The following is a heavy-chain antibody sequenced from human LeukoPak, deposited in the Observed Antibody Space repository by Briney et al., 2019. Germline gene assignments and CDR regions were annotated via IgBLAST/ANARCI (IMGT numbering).Heavy chain of an antibody. CDR1: GGSISSSSCY. Sequence: SETLSLTCTVSGGSISSSSCYWGWIRQPPGKGLEWIGSIYYSGSTYYNPSLKSRVTISVDTSKNQFSLKLSSVTAADTAVYYCARCPIVVVPAAMQTHFDYWGQGTLVTVSS. D-gene: IGHD2-2*01. CDR3: ARCPIVVVPAAMQTHFDY. V-gene: IGHV4-39*07. J-gene: IGHJ4*02. CDR2: IYYSGST.